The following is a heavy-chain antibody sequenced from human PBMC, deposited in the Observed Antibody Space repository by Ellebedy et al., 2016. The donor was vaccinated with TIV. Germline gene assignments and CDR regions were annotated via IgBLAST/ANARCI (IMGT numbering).Heavy chain of an antibody. Sequence: AASVKVSCKASGYTFTNYYMHWVRQAPGQGLEWMGKINPSGGSTSNAHHLQGRISMTRDTSTITVYMELSSLRSEDTAMYYCARSSFGNGYYGSIDYWGQGTLVTVSS. D-gene: IGHD3-3*01. CDR1: GYTFTNYY. J-gene: IGHJ4*02. CDR2: INPSGGST. CDR3: ARSSFGNGYYGSIDY. V-gene: IGHV1-46*01.